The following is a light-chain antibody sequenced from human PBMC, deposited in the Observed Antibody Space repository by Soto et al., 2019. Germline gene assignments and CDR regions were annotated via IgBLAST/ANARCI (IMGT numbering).Light chain of an antibody. CDR1: SSDIGVYKY. CDR2: EVS. Sequence: QSALTQPASVSGSPGQSITISCTGTSSDIGVYKYVSWYQQHPGKAPNLMIYEVSNRPSGVSNRFSGSKSGNTASLTISGIQAEDEADYYCSSYTSSSTVVFGGGTKLTVL. CDR3: SSYTSSSTVV. J-gene: IGLJ2*01. V-gene: IGLV2-14*01.